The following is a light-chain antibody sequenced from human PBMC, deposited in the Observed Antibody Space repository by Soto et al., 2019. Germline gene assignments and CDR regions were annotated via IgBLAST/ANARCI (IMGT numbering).Light chain of an antibody. CDR3: QQYNNWPPWT. CDR2: SAS. V-gene: IGKV3-15*01. J-gene: IGKJ1*01. Sequence: ETVMTQSPATLSVSPGERATLSCSASQSIDTNLAWYQHKPGQTPRLLIYSASTRATGVPSRFSGSGSGTEFTLTISSLQSEDFAVYCCQQYNNWPPWTFGQGTKVEVK. CDR1: QSIDTN.